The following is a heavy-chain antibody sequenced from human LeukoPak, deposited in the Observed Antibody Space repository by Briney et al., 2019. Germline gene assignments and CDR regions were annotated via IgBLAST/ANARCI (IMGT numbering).Heavy chain of an antibody. CDR2: ISYDGSNK. CDR3: AKDLAEMATITADY. CDR1: GFTLSSYG. Sequence: GGSLRCSCAASGFTLSSYGMHWVGQAPGKGLEWVAVISYDGSNKYYADSVKGRFTISRDNSKNTLYLQMNSLRAEDTAVYYCAKDLAEMATITADYWGQGTLVTVSS. J-gene: IGHJ4*02. V-gene: IGHV3-30*18. D-gene: IGHD5-24*01.